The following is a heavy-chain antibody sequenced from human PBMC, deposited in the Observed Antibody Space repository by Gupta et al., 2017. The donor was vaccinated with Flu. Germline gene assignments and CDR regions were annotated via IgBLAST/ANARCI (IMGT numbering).Heavy chain of an antibody. CDR2: ISGYNGKT. V-gene: IGHV1-18*01. Sequence: QGQLVQSGAEVKKPGASVKVSCKASGYSFTGYGISWVRQDPGQGLEWMGWISGYNGKTKYAKKVQGRVTMTTDTSTSTDNMELRSLRSDDTAVYYCARSGPGYYDNSENTFWGQGTLVTVSS. CDR1: GYSFTGYG. D-gene: IGHD3-22*01. CDR3: ARSGPGYYDNSENTF. J-gene: IGHJ4*02.